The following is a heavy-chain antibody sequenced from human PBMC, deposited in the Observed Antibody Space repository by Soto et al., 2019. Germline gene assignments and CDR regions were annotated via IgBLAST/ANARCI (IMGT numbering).Heavy chain of an antibody. V-gene: IGHV3-30-3*01. D-gene: IGHD2-2*01. CDR2: ISYDGSNK. Sequence: QVQLVESGGGVVQPGRSLRLSCAASGFTFSSYAMHWVRQAPGKGLEWVAVISYDGSNKNYADSVKGRFTISRDNSKNTQYRQMNSLRGEDADGYHCARATGLPAATPDFDCWGQGTLVTVSS. CDR1: GFTFSSYA. CDR3: ARATGLPAATPDFDC. J-gene: IGHJ4*02.